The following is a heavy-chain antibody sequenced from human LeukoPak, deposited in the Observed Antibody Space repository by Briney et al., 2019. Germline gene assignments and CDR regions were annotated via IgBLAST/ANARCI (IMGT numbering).Heavy chain of an antibody. J-gene: IGHJ6*03. CDR3: ARHRASGPLYYYYYYMDV. D-gene: IGHD3-3*01. CDR2: IYYSGST. CDR1: GVSISSYY. Sequence: SETLSLTCTVSGVSISSYYWSWIRQPPGKGLEWIGSIYYSGSTYYNPSLKSRVTISVDTSKNQFSLKLSSVTAADTAVYYCARHRASGPLYYYYYYMDVWGKGTTVTISS. V-gene: IGHV4-59*05.